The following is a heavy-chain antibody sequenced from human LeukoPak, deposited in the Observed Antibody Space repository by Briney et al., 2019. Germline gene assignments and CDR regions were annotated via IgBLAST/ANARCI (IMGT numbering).Heavy chain of an antibody. V-gene: IGHV5-51*01. D-gene: IGHD7-27*01. CDR2: IYPGDYDT. CDR1: GYIFTSYW. Sequence: KTGGSLRLSCRGSGYIFTSYWIGWVRQMRGKGLEWMGIIYPGDYDTKYSPSFQGQFTISADKSISTSYLQWSSLKASDTAMYYCARGTGDPDYFDYWGQGTLVTVSS. J-gene: IGHJ4*02. CDR3: ARGTGDPDYFDY.